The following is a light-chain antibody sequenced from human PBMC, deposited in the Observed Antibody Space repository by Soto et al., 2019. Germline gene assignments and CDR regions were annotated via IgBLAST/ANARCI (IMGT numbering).Light chain of an antibody. CDR3: QSRDGSLGVSV. Sequence: QSVLTQPPSVSGAPGQRVTISCTGSNSNIGAAYDVHWYQQLPRIAPKLLIYGNNIRPSGVPDRFSGSKFATSAYLTISGLQAEDEAEYYCQSRDGSLGVSVFGGGTKLTVL. V-gene: IGLV1-40*01. CDR2: GNN. J-gene: IGLJ3*02. CDR1: NSNIGAAYD.